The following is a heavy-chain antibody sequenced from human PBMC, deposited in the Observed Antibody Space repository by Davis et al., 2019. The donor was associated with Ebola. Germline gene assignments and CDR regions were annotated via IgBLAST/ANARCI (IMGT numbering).Heavy chain of an antibody. J-gene: IGHJ6*02. CDR1: GFIFRIYD. Sequence: GESLKISCAASGFIFRIYDMHWVRQVPGKGLEWVSSIGTAGDTYYPGSVKGRFTISRENVKNSLYLQMNRLRAGDTAVYYCARAIFGGVSMGFWGQGTTVTVSS. CDR2: IGTAGDT. CDR3: ARAIFGGVSMGF. V-gene: IGHV3-13*01. D-gene: IGHD3-3*01.